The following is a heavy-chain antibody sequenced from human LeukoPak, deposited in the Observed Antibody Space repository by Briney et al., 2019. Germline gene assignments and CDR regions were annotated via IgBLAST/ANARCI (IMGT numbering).Heavy chain of an antibody. Sequence: GSSVKVSCKASGGTFSSYAISWVRQAPGQGLEWMGGIIPIFGTAYYAQKFQGRVTITADESTSTAYRELSSLRSEDTAVYYCAGRPRVSGYYYYGMDVWGQGTTVTVSS. CDR3: AGRPRVSGYYYYGMDV. CDR2: IIPIFGTA. CDR1: GGTFSSYA. V-gene: IGHV1-69*01. D-gene: IGHD3-10*01. J-gene: IGHJ6*02.